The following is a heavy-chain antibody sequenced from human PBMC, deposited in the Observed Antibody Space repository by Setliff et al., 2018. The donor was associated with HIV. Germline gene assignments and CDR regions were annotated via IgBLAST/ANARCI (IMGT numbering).Heavy chain of an antibody. V-gene: IGHV4-38-2*01. Sequence: LSLPCGVSGYSMRSGYYWGWIRQPPGKGLEWIGNVYHTGSTYYNPSLKSRVTISVDTSKNQFSLKLSSVIAADTAVYYCARHAAGPDGPFDYWGQGTLVT. J-gene: IGHJ4*02. CDR1: GYSMRSGYY. CDR2: VYHTGST. CDR3: ARHAAGPDGPFDY. D-gene: IGHD2-2*01.